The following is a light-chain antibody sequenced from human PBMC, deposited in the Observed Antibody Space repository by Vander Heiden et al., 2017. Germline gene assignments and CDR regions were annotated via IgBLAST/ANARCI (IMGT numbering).Light chain of an antibody. V-gene: IGLV3-1*01. CDR1: KLGDKY. Sequence: SYELAQPPSVSVSPAQTASITCSGDKLGDKYACWYQQKPGPSPVLVIYQDSKRPSGIPERFSGSNSGNTATLTISGTQAMDEADYYCQAWDSSTGNVVFGGGTKLTVL. J-gene: IGLJ2*01. CDR3: QAWDSSTGNVV. CDR2: QDS.